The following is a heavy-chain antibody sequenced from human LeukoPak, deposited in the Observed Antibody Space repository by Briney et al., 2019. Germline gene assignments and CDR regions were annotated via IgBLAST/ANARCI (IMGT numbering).Heavy chain of an antibody. CDR3: AGGSFDY. J-gene: IGHJ4*02. D-gene: IGHD2-15*01. Sequence: SQTLSLTCTVSGGSISSGSYYWSWIRQPAGKGLEWIGRIYTSGSTYYNPSLKSRVTISVDTSKNQFSLKLSSVTAADTAVYYCAGGSFDYWGQGTLVTVSS. V-gene: IGHV4-61*02. CDR2: IYTSGST. CDR1: GGSISSGSYY.